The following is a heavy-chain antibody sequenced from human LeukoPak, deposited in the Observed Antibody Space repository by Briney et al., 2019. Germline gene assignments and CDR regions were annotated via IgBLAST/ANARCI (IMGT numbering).Heavy chain of an antibody. Sequence: GASVKVSCKASGGTFSSYAISWVRQAPGQGLEWMGGIIPIFGTANYAQKFQGRITITRNTSISTAYMELSSLRSEVTAVYYCTRETSSRYFDYWGQGTLVTVSS. CDR2: IIPIFGTA. V-gene: IGHV1-69*05. CDR1: GGTFSSYA. CDR3: TRETSSRYFDY. J-gene: IGHJ4*02.